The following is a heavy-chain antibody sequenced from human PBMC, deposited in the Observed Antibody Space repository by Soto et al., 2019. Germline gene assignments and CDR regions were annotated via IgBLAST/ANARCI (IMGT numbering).Heavy chain of an antibody. V-gene: IGHV3-33*01. Sequence: GGSLRLSCAASGFTFSSYGMHWVRQAPGKGLEWVAVIWYDGSNKYYADSVKGRFTISRDNSKNTLYLQMNSLRAEDTAVYYCAREGPGSGELYMDVWGKGTTVTVSS. J-gene: IGHJ6*03. CDR2: IWYDGSNK. D-gene: IGHD6-25*01. CDR1: GFTFSSYG. CDR3: AREGPGSGELYMDV.